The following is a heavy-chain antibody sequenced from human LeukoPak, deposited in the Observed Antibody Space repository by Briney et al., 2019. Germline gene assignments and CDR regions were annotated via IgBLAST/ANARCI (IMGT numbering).Heavy chain of an antibody. Sequence: GGSLRLSCEASEFSFSRYSLNWVRQAPGKGLEWVACISSSSSVIYYADSVRGRFTVSRDNAKNTVSLQIKSLRAEETAVYYCARHPSTSQYYYYYYYMDVWGKGTTVTVSS. V-gene: IGHV3-21*01. CDR1: EFSFSRYS. D-gene: IGHD2-2*01. J-gene: IGHJ6*03. CDR2: ISSSSSVI. CDR3: ARHPSTSQYYYYYYYMDV.